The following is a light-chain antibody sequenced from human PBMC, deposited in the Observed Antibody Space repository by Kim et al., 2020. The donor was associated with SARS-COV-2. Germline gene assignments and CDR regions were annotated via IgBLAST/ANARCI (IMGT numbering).Light chain of an antibody. CDR1: SLRSYY. V-gene: IGLV3-19*01. CDR2: GKN. CDR3: NSRDSSGPVV. J-gene: IGLJ2*01. Sequence: SSELTQDPAVSVALGQTVRITCQGDSLRSYYASWYQQKPGQAPVLVIYGKNNRPSGIPDRFSCSSSGNTASLTITGAQAEDEADYYCNSRDSSGPVVFGG.